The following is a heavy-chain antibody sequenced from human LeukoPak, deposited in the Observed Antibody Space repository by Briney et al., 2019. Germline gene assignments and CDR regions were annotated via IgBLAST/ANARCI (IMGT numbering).Heavy chain of an antibody. J-gene: IGHJ6*03. CDR1: GYTFTVYY. V-gene: IGHV1-2*02. Sequence: SVKVSCTASGYTFTVYYMHWVRHAPGQGLEWRGWINPNSGGTNYAQTFQGRLTITRNTSISTPHMKLSRRRSHNRAVYYRARERTIFGVACGYYYYSDVWGKGTTVTVSS. CDR3: ARERTIFGVACGYYYYSDV. D-gene: IGHD3-3*01. CDR2: INPNSGGT.